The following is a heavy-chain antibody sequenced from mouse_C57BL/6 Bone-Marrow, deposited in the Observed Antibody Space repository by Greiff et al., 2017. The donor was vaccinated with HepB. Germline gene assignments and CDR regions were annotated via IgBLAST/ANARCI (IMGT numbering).Heavy chain of an antibody. CDR1: GYTFTSYW. J-gene: IGHJ2*01. CDR3: SRECPYYYAPDY. Sequence: QVQLQQPGAELVKPGASVKMSCKASGYTFTSYWITWVKQRPGQGLEWIGDIYPGSGSTNYNEKFKSKATLTVDTSSSTAYMQLSSLTSEDSAVYYCSRECPYYYAPDYWGQGTTLTVSS. CDR2: IYPGSGST. D-gene: IGHD1-1*01. V-gene: IGHV1-55*01.